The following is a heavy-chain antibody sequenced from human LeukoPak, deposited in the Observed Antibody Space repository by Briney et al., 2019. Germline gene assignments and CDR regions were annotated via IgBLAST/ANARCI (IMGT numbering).Heavy chain of an antibody. Sequence: WGAPRISFAASGFTFSSYSMKLVRQAPGKGLEWVSSISSSSSYIYYADSVKGRFTISRDNAKNSLYLQMNGLRAEDTAVYYCARDPALVAATPYYFDYWGQGTLVTVSS. CDR1: GFTFSSYS. D-gene: IGHD2-15*01. CDR2: ISSSSSYI. CDR3: ARDPALVAATPYYFDY. J-gene: IGHJ4*02. V-gene: IGHV3-21*01.